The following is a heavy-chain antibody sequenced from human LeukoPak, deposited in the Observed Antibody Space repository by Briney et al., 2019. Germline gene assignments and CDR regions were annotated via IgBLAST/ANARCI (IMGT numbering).Heavy chain of an antibody. Sequence: SETLSLTCTVSGGSISSGGYYWSWIRQHPGKGLEWIGYIYYSGSTYYNPSLKSRVTISVDTSKNQFSLKLSPVTAADTAVYYCAREQRNIVVVPAAIFGHNWFDPWGQGTLVTVSS. D-gene: IGHD2-2*01. V-gene: IGHV4-31*03. CDR1: GGSISSGGYY. CDR2: IYYSGST. J-gene: IGHJ5*02. CDR3: AREQRNIVVVPAAIFGHNWFDP.